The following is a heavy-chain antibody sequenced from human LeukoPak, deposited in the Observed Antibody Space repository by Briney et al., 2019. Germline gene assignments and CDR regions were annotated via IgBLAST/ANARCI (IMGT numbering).Heavy chain of an antibody. CDR1: GGSFSGYY. CDR3: ARLGPSFIAY. D-gene: IGHD3-10*01. J-gene: IGHJ4*02. CDR2: INHSGST. Sequence: SETLSLTCAVYGGSFSGYYWSWIRQPPGKGREWIGEINHSGSTNYNPSLTSRVTISVDTSKNQSSLTLSSVTAADTAVYYCARLGPSFIAYWGQGTLVTVSS. V-gene: IGHV4-34*01.